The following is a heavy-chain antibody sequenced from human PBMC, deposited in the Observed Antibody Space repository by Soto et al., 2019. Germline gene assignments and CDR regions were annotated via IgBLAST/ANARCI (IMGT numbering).Heavy chain of an antibody. CDR1: GFTFSNYA. Sequence: GGSLRLSCAASGFTFSNYAMNWVRQAPGKGLEWVSYISHKSSAIYHADSVKGRFTISRDNAKNPLYLQMNSLRAEDTAVYYCARRSTLTWFYGMDVWGQGTTVTVSS. V-gene: IGHV3-48*04. CDR2: ISHKSSAI. CDR3: ARRSTLTWFYGMDV. J-gene: IGHJ6*02. D-gene: IGHD2-21*02.